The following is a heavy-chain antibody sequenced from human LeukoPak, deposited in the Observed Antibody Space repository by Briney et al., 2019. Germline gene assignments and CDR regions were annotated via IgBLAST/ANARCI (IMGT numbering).Heavy chain of an antibody. CDR1: GGTFSSYA. Sequence: SVKVSCKASGGTFSSYAISWVRQAPGQGLEWMGGIIPIFGTANYAQKFQGRVTITTDESTSTAHMELSSLRSEDTAVYYCARHVVVTAIRSHEGYFQHWGQGTLVTVSS. D-gene: IGHD2-21*02. J-gene: IGHJ1*01. V-gene: IGHV1-69*05. CDR3: ARHVVVTAIRSHEGYFQH. CDR2: IIPIFGTA.